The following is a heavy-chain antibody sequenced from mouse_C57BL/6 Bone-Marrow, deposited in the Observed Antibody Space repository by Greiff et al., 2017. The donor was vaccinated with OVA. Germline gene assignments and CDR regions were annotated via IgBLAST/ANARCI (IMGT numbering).Heavy chain of an antibody. CDR1: GYAFTNYL. D-gene: IGHD2-3*01. V-gene: IGHV1-54*01. CDR2: INPGSGGT. CDR3: ARNYDGYYEDAMDY. Sequence: QVQLQQSGAELVRPGPSVKVSCKASGYAFTNYLIEWVKQRPGQGLEWIGVINPGSGGTNYNEKFKGKATLTADKSSSTAYMQLSSLTSEDSAVYFCARNYDGYYEDAMDYWGQGTSVTVSS. J-gene: IGHJ4*01.